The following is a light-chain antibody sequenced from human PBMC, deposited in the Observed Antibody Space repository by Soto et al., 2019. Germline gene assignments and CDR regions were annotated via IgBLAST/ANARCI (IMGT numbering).Light chain of an antibody. V-gene: IGKV3-15*01. CDR3: QQYNNWPPIT. CDR2: GAS. CDR1: QTVSSS. J-gene: IGKJ5*01. Sequence: EVVLTQSPATLSLSPGERATLSCRASQTVSSSLAWYQQKPGQAPRLLIYGASTRATGIPARFSGSGSGTEFTLTISSLQSEDFAVYYCQQYNNWPPITFGQGTRLEI.